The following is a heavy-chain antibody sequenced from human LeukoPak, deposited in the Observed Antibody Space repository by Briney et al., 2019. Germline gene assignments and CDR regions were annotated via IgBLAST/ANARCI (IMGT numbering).Heavy chain of an antibody. CDR3: ARGRGVLRFLEWLGFFDY. V-gene: IGHV4-34*01. D-gene: IGHD3-3*01. J-gene: IGHJ4*02. CDR2: INQSGST. CDR1: GGSFSGYY. Sequence: SETLSLTCAVYGGSFSGYYWSWIRQPPGKGLEWIGEINQSGSTNYNPSLKSRVTISVDTSKNQFSLKLSSVTAADTAVYYCARGRGVLRFLEWLGFFDYWGQGTLVTVSS.